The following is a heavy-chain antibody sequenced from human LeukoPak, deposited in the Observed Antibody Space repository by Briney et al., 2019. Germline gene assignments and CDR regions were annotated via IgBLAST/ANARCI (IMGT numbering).Heavy chain of an antibody. J-gene: IGHJ4*02. CDR2: MSGSGGST. D-gene: IGHD1-26*01. CDR3: AKSRGELLLFDY. V-gene: IGHV3-23*01. Sequence: GGSLRLSCAASGFTFSSYAMSWVRQAPGKGLEWVSAMSGSGGSTNYADSVKGRFTISRENSKNTLYLQMNSLRAEDTAVYYCAKSRGELLLFDYWGQGTLVTVSS. CDR1: GFTFSSYA.